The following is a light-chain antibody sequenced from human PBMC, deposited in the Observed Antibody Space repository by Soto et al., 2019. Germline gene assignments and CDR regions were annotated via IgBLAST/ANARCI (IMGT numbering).Light chain of an antibody. CDR2: GAA. V-gene: IGKV3-20*01. CDR3: QQYGSSPA. CDR1: QSVTSSY. J-gene: IGKJ4*01. Sequence: EIVLTQSPGTLSLSTGERATLSCRASQSVTSSYLAWYQQKPGQAPRLLIYGAASRATGIPDRFSGSGSGTDFALTISRLEPEDFAVYYCQQYGSSPAFGGGNKVEIK.